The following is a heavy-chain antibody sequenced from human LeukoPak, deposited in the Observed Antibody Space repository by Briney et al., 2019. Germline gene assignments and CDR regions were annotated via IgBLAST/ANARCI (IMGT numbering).Heavy chain of an antibody. CDR3: ATDLWRYSGYDHPAGY. CDR2: IHYTGKN. V-gene: IGHV4-59*01. J-gene: IGHJ4*02. CDR1: GDSITAYY. Sequence: SETLSLTCTVSGDSITAYYWNWVRQPPGKGLEWIGYIHYTGKNFYNPSLKSRITMSVDTSKSQFSLKLSSVTAADTAVYYCATDLWRYSGYDHPAGYWGQGTLVTVSS. D-gene: IGHD5-12*01.